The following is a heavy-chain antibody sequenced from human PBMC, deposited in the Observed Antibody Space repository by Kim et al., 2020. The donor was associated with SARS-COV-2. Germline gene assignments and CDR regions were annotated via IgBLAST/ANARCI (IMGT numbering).Heavy chain of an antibody. CDR3: ARGRWLQLAFDY. D-gene: IGHD5-12*01. V-gene: IGHV4-34*01. J-gene: IGHJ4*02. CDR2: INHSGST. Sequence: SETLSLTCAVYGVSFSGYYWSWIRQPPGKGLEWIGEINHSGSTNYNPSLKSRVTISVDTSKNQFSLKLSSVTAADTAVYYCARGRWLQLAFDYWGQGTLVTVSS. CDR1: GVSFSGYY.